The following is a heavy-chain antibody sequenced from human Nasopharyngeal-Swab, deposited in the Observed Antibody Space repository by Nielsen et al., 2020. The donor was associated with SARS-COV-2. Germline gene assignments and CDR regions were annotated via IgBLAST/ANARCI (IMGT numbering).Heavy chain of an antibody. CDR1: GFTFSSYG. J-gene: IGHJ6*02. Sequence: GGSLRLSCAASGFTFSSYGMHWVRQAPGKGLEGVAVISYDGSNKYYADSVKGRFTISRDNSKNTLYLQMNSLRAEDTAVYYCAKGQRYRITYYDILTGYYDYYYGMDVWGQGTTVTVSS. D-gene: IGHD3-9*01. V-gene: IGHV3-30*18. CDR3: AKGQRYRITYYDILTGYYDYYYGMDV. CDR2: ISYDGSNK.